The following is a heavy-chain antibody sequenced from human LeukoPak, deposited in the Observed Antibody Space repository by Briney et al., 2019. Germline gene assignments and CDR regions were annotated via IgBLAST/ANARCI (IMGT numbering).Heavy chain of an antibody. CDR1: GYSFSMYW. V-gene: IGHV5-51*01. CDR3: GRIRGYDFWSRGAFDI. CDR2: IYPGDSQT. Sequence: GESLKISCKGSGYSFSMYWTGWVRQVPGKGLEWIGIIYPGDSQTAYSPSFQGQVTISADKSINTAYLQWRSLEASDTAIYYCGRIRGYDFWSRGAFDIWGQGTLVTVSS. D-gene: IGHD3-3*01. J-gene: IGHJ3*02.